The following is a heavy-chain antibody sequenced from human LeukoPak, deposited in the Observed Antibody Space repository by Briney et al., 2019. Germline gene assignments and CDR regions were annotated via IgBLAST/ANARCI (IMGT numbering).Heavy chain of an antibody. J-gene: IGHJ6*02. V-gene: IGHV3-74*01. CDR3: ARAVVAAGGFYYYYGMDV. CDR2: INGDGGST. D-gene: IGHD2-15*01. Sequence: PAGGSLRLSCVASGFTFSSYWIHWVRQAPGKGLVWVSRINGDGGSTDYADSVKGRFTISRDNAKNSLYLQMNSLRAEDTAVYYCARAVVAAGGFYYYYGMDVWGQGTTVTVSS. CDR1: GFTFSSYW.